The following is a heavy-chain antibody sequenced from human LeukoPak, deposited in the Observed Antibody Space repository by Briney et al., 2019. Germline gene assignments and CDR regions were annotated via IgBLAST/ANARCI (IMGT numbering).Heavy chain of an antibody. CDR2: ISSSSSYI. Sequence: GGSLSLSCAASGFSFSSYEMKWVRQAPGKGLEWVSSISSSSSYIYYADSVKGRFTISRDNAKNSLYLQMNSLRADDTAVYYCARDNGDVVAPLMDVWGKGTTVTISS. CDR3: ARDNGDVVAPLMDV. D-gene: IGHD2-21*01. V-gene: IGHV3-21*01. J-gene: IGHJ6*04. CDR1: GFSFSSYE.